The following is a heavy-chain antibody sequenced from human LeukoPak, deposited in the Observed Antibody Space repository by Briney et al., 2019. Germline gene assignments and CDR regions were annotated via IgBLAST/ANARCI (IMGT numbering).Heavy chain of an antibody. CDR2: ISSSSSYI. V-gene: IGHV3-21*01. J-gene: IGHJ4*02. CDR1: GFTFSSYS. CDR3: AIDSSGYFDY. Sequence: PGGSLRLSCAASGFTFSSYSMNRVRQAPGKGLEWVSSISSSSSYIYYADSVKGRFTISRDNAKNSLYLQMNSLRAEDTAVYYCAIDSSGYFDYWGQGTLVTVSS. D-gene: IGHD3-22*01.